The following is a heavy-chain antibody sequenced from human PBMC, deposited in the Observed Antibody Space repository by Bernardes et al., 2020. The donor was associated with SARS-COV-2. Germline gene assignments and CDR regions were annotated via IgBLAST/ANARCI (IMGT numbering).Heavy chain of an antibody. CDR1: GGSISSYS. CDR2: MYYSGST. D-gene: IGHD2-2*01. Sequence: SETLSLTCTVSGGSISSYSWSWIRQPPGKGLEWIGYMYYSGSTNYNPSLKSRVTLSEDTSKNQFSLKLTSVTAADTAVYYCARVRFVVLPAAMGRKRYYYSAMDVWGQGTTVTVSS. J-gene: IGHJ6*02. CDR3: ARVRFVVLPAAMGRKRYYYSAMDV. V-gene: IGHV4-59*01.